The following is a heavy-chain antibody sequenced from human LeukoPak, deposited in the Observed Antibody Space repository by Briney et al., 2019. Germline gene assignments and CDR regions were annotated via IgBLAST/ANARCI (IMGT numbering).Heavy chain of an antibody. D-gene: IGHD1-26*01. J-gene: IGHJ4*02. CDR3: VLAVDY. V-gene: IGHV3-30-3*01. CDR1: GFTFSSYA. Sequence: GGSLRLSCAASGFTFSSYAMHWVRQAPGKGLEWVAVISYDGSNKYYADSVKGRLTISRDNAKNLPYLQMNSLRAEDTAVYYCVLAVDYWGQGTLVTVSS. CDR2: ISYDGSNK.